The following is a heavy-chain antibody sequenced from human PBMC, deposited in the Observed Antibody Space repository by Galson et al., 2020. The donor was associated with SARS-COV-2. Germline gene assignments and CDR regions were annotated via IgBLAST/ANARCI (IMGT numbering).Heavy chain of an antibody. V-gene: IGHV3-74*01. D-gene: IGHD3-10*01. Sequence: GGSLRLYCEASGFSIRTYWMHWVRQAPGKGLEWVSRILSDGSITNYANSVKGRFTIARDNAKNRLYLEMKSLRAEDTAVYYCVRVSGSWYFDVWGRGTLVSVSS. CDR1: GFSIRTYW. J-gene: IGHJ2*01. CDR3: VRVSGSWYFDV. CDR2: ILSDGSIT.